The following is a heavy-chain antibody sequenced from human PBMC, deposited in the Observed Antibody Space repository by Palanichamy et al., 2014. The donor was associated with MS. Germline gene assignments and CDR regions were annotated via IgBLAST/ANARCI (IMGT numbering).Heavy chain of an antibody. CDR1: GYTFTSYY. D-gene: IGHD6-13*01. J-gene: IGHJ4*02. V-gene: IGHV1-46*01. Sequence: QVQLVQSGAEVKKPGASVKVSCKASGYTFTSYYMHWVRQAPGQGLEWMGIINPSGGSTSYAQKFQGRVTMTRDTSTSTVYMELSSLRSEDTAVYYCARENRGGIAAAGKLFDYWGQGTLVTVSS. CDR2: INPSGGST. CDR3: ARENRGGIAAAGKLFDY.